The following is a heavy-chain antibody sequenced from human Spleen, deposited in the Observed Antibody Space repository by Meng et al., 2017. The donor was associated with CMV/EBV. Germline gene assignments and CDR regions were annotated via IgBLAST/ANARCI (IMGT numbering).Heavy chain of an antibody. V-gene: IGHV4-39*07. CDR3: ARVGITMVRGVMRAPFDP. CDR2: IYYSGST. Sequence: GSLRLSCTVSGGSISSSSYYWGWIRQPPGKGLEWIGSIYYSGSTYYNPSLKSRVTISVDTSKNQFSLKLSSVTAADTAVYYCARVGITMVRGVMRAPFDPWGQGTLVTVSS. CDR1: GGSISSSSYY. J-gene: IGHJ5*02. D-gene: IGHD3-10*01.